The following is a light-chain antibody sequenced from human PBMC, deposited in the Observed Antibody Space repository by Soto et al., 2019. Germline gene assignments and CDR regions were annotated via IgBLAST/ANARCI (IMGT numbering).Light chain of an antibody. J-gene: IGKJ1*01. V-gene: IGKV3-20*01. Sequence: EIVLTQSPGTLSLSPGERVTLSCRASESISSSYLAWYQQRPGQAPRLLIYGASTRATGIPDRFSGSGSGTDFTLTISRLEPEDSAVYYCQQYGGSPRTFGQGTKVEIK. CDR2: GAS. CDR3: QQYGGSPRT. CDR1: ESISSSY.